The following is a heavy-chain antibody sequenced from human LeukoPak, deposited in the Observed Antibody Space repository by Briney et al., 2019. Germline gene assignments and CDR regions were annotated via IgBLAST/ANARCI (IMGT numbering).Heavy chain of an antibody. D-gene: IGHD2-2*01. V-gene: IGHV3-21*01. CDR2: ISISSGSI. J-gene: IGHJ4*02. CDR3: ARVQRGYCSSTSCYYFDF. CDR1: GFTFSTYS. Sequence: AGGSLRLSCAASGFTFSTYSMNWVRQAPGKGLEWVSSISISSGSIYYADSMKGRFTISRDNAKNSLYLQMNSLRAEDTAVYYCARVQRGYCSSTSCYYFDFWGQGTLVTVSS.